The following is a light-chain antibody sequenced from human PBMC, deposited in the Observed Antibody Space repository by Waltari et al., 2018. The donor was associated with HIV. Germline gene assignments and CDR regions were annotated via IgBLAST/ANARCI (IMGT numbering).Light chain of an antibody. Sequence: QSALTQPPSVSGSPGQSVTISCSGTSSDVGSFNRVSWYQQPPGTAPKLMIYEVNKRPSGVPDRFSGSKSGNTASLTISGLQPEDEADYYCSSYTTSSTVLFGGGTKLTVL. J-gene: IGLJ2*01. CDR2: EVN. CDR3: SSYTTSSTVL. V-gene: IGLV2-18*02. CDR1: SSDVGSFNR.